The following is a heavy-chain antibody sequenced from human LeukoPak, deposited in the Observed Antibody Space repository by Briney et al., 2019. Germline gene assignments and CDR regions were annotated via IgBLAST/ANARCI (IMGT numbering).Heavy chain of an antibody. CDR2: ISQDGSER. V-gene: IGHV3-7*01. CDR1: GFTFTTYW. Sequence: GGSLRLSCAASGFTFTTYWMNWVRQAPGNGLEWVANISQDGSERYYMDSVKGRFTVSRDNAKDSLSLQMNSLRVEDTAVYYCARGFDGANAFDLWGQGTMVTVSS. CDR3: ARGFDGANAFDL. J-gene: IGHJ3*01.